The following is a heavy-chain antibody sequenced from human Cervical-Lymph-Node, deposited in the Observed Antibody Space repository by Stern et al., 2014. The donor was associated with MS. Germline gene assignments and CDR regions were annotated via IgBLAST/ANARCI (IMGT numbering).Heavy chain of an antibody. D-gene: IGHD2-8*02. CDR2: IWHDGSDK. Sequence: VQLVESGGGVVQPGRSLRLSCAASGFTFSSYGMHWVRQAPGKGLEWVAGIWHDGSDKYYADSVKGRFTISRDNSKNTLYLQLNSLRAEDTAVYYCARDRVSYCTGPECYTKYFQHWGQGTLVTVSS. J-gene: IGHJ1*01. CDR1: GFTFSSYG. V-gene: IGHV3-33*01. CDR3: ARDRVSYCTGPECYTKYFQH.